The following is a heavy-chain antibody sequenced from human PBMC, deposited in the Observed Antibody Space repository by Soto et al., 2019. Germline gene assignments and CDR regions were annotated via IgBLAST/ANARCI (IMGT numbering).Heavy chain of an antibody. Sequence: ASVKVSCKASGYTFTNYPMHWVRQAPGQRLEWMGWIIAGNGNTQYSQNFQGRVTSTRDTSASTAYMELRSLTSEDTAVYYCAREPAYYYGSGPQDKLYYYYYGMDVWGQGTTVTVSS. V-gene: IGHV1-3*01. CDR3: AREPAYYYGSGPQDKLYYYYYGMDV. D-gene: IGHD3-10*01. CDR2: IIAGNGNT. CDR1: GYTFTNYP. J-gene: IGHJ6*02.